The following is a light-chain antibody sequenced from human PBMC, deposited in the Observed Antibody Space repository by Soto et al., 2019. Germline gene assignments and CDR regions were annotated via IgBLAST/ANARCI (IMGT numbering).Light chain of an antibody. Sequence: EIALTQSPATLSLSPGERATLSCRASRSVTTQLAWYQQRPGQAPRLLIHDASNRATGIPARFSGSGSGTDFTLTISSLEPEDFAVYYCQQRSKWPLTFGGGTKVEIK. CDR3: QQRSKWPLT. J-gene: IGKJ4*01. V-gene: IGKV3-11*01. CDR2: DAS. CDR1: RSVTTQ.